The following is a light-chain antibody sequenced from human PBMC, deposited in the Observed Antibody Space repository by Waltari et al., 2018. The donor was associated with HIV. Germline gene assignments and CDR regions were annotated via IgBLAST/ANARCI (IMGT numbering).Light chain of an antibody. CDR2: EVS. V-gene: IGLV2-14*01. CDR3: MIWHSSAGV. CDR1: SSDVGGYNS. Sequence: QSALTQPASVSGSPGPSITISCTGTSSDVGGYNSVSWYQQHPGKAPKLMIYEVSNRPSGVSNRFSGSKSGNTASLTISGLQSEDEADYYCMIWHSSAGVFGGGTKLTVL. J-gene: IGLJ3*02.